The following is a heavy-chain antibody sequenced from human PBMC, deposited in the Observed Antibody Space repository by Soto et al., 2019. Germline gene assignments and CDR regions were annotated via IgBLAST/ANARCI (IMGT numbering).Heavy chain of an antibody. Sequence: ASVKVSCKASGYTFTSYGISWVRQAPGQGLEWMGWISAYNGNTNYAQKLQGRVTMTTDTSTSTAYMELRSLRYDDTAVYYCARIPYGSGSYYYYGMDVWGQGTTVTVSS. J-gene: IGHJ6*02. CDR3: ARIPYGSGSYYYYGMDV. CDR1: GYTFTSYG. CDR2: ISAYNGNT. D-gene: IGHD3-10*01. V-gene: IGHV1-18*01.